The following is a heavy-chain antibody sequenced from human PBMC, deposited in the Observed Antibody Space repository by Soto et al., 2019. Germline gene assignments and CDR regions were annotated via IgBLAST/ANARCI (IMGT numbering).Heavy chain of an antibody. V-gene: IGHV1-18*01. CDR2: ISVYNGYA. D-gene: IGHD6-13*01. CDR1: GYTFNNYG. J-gene: IGHJ4*02. CDR3: AKNITSWYDY. Sequence: QVQLVQSGAELKKPGASVKVSCKASGYTFNNYGIGWVRQAPGQGLEWMGWISVYNGYANYAQKFQGRINMTADTSTSTAYMELRSLRSDDTAIYYCAKNITSWYDYWGQGSLVTVSS.